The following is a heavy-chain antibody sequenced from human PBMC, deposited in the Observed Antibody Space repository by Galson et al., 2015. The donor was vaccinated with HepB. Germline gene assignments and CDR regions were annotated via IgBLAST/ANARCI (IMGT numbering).Heavy chain of an antibody. CDR1: GYSFTTYW. V-gene: IGHV5-51*03. D-gene: IGHD6-13*01. Sequence: QSGAEVKKPGESLKISCKGSGYSFTTYWIGWVRQMPGKGLEWMGIIYPSESDTRYSPSFQGQVTISADKSTSTAYLQWSSLKASDTAMYYCARGGRAAAGYYYYYYMDVWGKGTTVTVSS. J-gene: IGHJ6*03. CDR2: IYPSESDT. CDR3: ARGGRAAAGYYYYYYMDV.